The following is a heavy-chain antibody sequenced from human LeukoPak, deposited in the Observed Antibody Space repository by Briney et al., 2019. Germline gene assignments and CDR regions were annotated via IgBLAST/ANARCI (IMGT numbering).Heavy chain of an antibody. CDR3: AKDPGRTGTTYRFDY. CDR1: VFTFSSYA. D-gene: IGHD1-1*01. CDR2: ISGSGGST. Sequence: PGGSLRLSCAASVFTFSSYAMNWVRQAPGTGLEWVSSISGSGGSTYYADSVTGRFTISRDNSKNTLYLQMISLRAEDTAVYYCAKDPGRTGTTYRFDYWGQGTLVTVSS. V-gene: IGHV3-23*01. J-gene: IGHJ4*02.